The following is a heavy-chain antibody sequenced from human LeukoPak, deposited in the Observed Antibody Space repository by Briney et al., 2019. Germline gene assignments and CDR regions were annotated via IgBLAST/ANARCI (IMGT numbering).Heavy chain of an antibody. CDR3: ARGRVVPAAWFDY. D-gene: IGHD2-2*01. J-gene: IGHJ4*02. CDR1: GYSISSGYY. Sequence: SETLSLTCNVSGYSISSGYYWGWIRQPPGKGLEWIGSIYHSGSTYYNPSLKSRVTISVDTSKNQFSLKLSSVTAADTAVYYCARGRVVPAAWFDYWGQGTLVTVSS. V-gene: IGHV4-38-2*02. CDR2: IYHSGST.